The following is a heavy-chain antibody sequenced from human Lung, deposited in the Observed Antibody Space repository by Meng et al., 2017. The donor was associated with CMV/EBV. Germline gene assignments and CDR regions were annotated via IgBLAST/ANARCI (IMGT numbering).Heavy chain of an antibody. D-gene: IGHD3-9*01. CDR3: AKAQFGRYFDGRDGMDV. V-gene: IGHV3-33*06. J-gene: IGHJ6*02. CDR2: IWNDGSIK. Sequence: GESLKISCAASGFTFSSYGMHWVRQAPGKGLEWVAVIWNDGSIKYYADSVKGRFTISRDNSKNTLYLQMYSLRADDTAVYHCAKAQFGRYFDGRDGMDVWGQGTTVTVSS. CDR1: GFTFSSYG.